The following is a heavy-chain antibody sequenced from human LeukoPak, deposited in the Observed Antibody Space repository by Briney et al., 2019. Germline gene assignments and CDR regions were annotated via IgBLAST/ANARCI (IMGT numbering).Heavy chain of an antibody. D-gene: IGHD2-15*01. J-gene: IGHJ5*02. V-gene: IGHV4-59*08. Sequence: PSETLSLTCSVSGGSISSYYWSWIRQPPGKGLEWIGYIYYNGHSNYNPSLKRRVTISLDTSKNQFSLKLNSVTAADTAVYYCARRGSGLGWFDPWGQGTLVTVSS. CDR2: IYYNGHS. CDR1: GGSISSYY. CDR3: ARRGSGLGWFDP.